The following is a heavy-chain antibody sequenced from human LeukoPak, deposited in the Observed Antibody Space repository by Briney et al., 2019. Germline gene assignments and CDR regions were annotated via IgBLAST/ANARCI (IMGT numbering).Heavy chain of an antibody. CDR3: VIAPYSSGWYDRFWFDP. Sequence: GSVKVSCKASGYTFTGYYMHWVRQAPGQGLEWMGWINPNSGGTNYAQKFQGRVTMTRDTSISTAYMELSRLRSDDPPVDYLVIAPYSSGWYDRFWFDPWDQGTLVTVSS. D-gene: IGHD6-19*01. V-gene: IGHV1-2*02. J-gene: IGHJ5*02. CDR1: GYTFTGYY. CDR2: INPNSGGT.